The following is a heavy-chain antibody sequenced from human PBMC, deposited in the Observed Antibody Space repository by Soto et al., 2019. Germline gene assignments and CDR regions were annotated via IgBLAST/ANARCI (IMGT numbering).Heavy chain of an antibody. CDR3: AGTYYYDSSGYYYFQH. CDR2: IYYSGST. Sequence: SETLSLTCTVSGGSISSSSYYWGWIRQPPGKGLEWIGSIYYSGSTYYNPSLKSRVTISVDTSKNQFSLKLSSVTAADTAVYYCAGTYYYDSSGYYYFQHWGQGTLVTVSS. D-gene: IGHD3-22*01. CDR1: GGSISSSSYY. J-gene: IGHJ1*01. V-gene: IGHV4-39*01.